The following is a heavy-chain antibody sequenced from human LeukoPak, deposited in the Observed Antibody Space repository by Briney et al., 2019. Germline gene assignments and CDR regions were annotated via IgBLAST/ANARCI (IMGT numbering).Heavy chain of an antibody. CDR1: GGTFSSYA. V-gene: IGHV1-69*04. J-gene: IGHJ4*02. CDR3: ASFPRSGYSSGRYYFDY. D-gene: IGHD6-19*01. CDR2: IIPILGIA. Sequence: EASVKVSCTASGGTFSSYAISWVRQAPGQGLEWMGRIIPILGIANYAQKFQGRVTITADKSTSTAYMELSSLRSEDTAVYYCASFPRSGYSSGRYYFDYWGQGTLVTVSS.